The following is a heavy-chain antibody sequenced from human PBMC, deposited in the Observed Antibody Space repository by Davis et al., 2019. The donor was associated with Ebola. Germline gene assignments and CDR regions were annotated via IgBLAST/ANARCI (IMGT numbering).Heavy chain of an antibody. J-gene: IGHJ4*02. D-gene: IGHD3-3*01. Sequence: SVKVSCKASGGSFSNYAIDWVRQAPGQGLEWMVMIIPIFGSTKYAQKFQGRITMTADESTTTAYMELSSLRSEDTAIYYCAKTPPHHDFWSGLWDYWGQGTLVTVSS. CDR3: AKTPPHHDFWSGLWDY. V-gene: IGHV1-69*13. CDR1: GGSFSNYA. CDR2: IIPIFGST.